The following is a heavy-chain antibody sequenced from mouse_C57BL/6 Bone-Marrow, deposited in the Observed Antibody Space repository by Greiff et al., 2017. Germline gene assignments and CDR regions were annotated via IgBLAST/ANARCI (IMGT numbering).Heavy chain of an antibody. CDR3: ARCPDGYDVPYAMDY. CDR1: GFTFTDYY. V-gene: IGHV7-3*01. Sequence: EVTLVESGGGLVQPGGSLSLSCAASGFTFTDYYMSWVRQPPGKALEWLGFIRNKANGYTTEYSASVKGRFTISRDNSQSILYLQMNALRAEDSATYYCARCPDGYDVPYAMDYWGQGTSVTVSS. J-gene: IGHJ4*01. CDR2: IRNKANGYTT. D-gene: IGHD2-2*01.